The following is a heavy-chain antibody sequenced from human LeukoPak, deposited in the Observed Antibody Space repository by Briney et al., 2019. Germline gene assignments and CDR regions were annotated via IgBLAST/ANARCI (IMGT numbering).Heavy chain of an antibody. D-gene: IGHD6-13*01. V-gene: IGHV3-66*01. Sequence: PGGSLRLSCAASGFTVSSNYMSWVRQAPGKGLEWISVIYGGGSTSYADSVKGRFTISRDNSKNTLYLQMNSLRAEDTAVYYCARDQGGVIAAAGSFDYWGQGTLVTVSS. CDR3: ARDQGGVIAAAGSFDY. J-gene: IGHJ4*02. CDR1: GFTVSSNY. CDR2: IYGGGST.